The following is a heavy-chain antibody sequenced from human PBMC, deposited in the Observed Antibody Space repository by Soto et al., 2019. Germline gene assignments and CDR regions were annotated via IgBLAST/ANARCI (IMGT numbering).Heavy chain of an antibody. CDR2: IYSSGST. CDR1: GGSVSSGSYY. Sequence: LSLTCNVSGGSVSSGSYYWTWIRQPPGKGLEWIGYIYSSGSTNYNPSLKSRVTISVDTSKNQFSLKLSSVTAADTAVYYCAREAAWGQGTLVTVSS. J-gene: IGHJ5*02. CDR3: AREAA. V-gene: IGHV4-61*01.